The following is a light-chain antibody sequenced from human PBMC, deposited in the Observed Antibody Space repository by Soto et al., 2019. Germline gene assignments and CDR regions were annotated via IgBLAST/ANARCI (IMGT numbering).Light chain of an antibody. Sequence: ELVLNQAPCTQLLRREATATLTFGVSQSFTSNYLAWYQQKPGQAPRLLIYGASTRATGIPDRFSGSVSGTDFTLTISRLEPEEFAVYYCPQYGSSPRTFGQGTMVDIK. CDR2: GAS. CDR1: QSFTSNY. J-gene: IGKJ1*01. CDR3: PQYGSSPRT. V-gene: IGKV3-20*01.